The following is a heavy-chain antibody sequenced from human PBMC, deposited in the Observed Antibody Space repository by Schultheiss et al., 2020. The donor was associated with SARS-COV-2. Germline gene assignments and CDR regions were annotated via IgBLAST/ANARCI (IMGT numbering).Heavy chain of an antibody. CDR2: ISSSSSTI. J-gene: IGHJ4*02. CDR1: GFTFSNYA. V-gene: IGHV3-48*02. Sequence: GESLKISCAASGFTFSNYAMSWLRQAPGKGLEWVSYISSSSSTIYYADSVKGRFTISRDNAKNSLYLQMNSLRDEDTAVYYCARASQWELLSQADYWGQGTLVTVSS. D-gene: IGHD1-26*01. CDR3: ARASQWELLSQADY.